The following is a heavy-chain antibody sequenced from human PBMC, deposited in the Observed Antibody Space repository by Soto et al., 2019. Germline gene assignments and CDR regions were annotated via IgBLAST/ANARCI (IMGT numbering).Heavy chain of an antibody. D-gene: IGHD3-10*01. CDR3: ARKVSGSTGRPDLWYFDL. V-gene: IGHV3-23*01. CDR2: ISGGGDAT. Sequence: EVQLLDSGGGLVQPGGSLRLSWAAFGFTVSGYALTCVRQAPGKGLEWVSAISGGGDATFYADSVKGRFTISRDNSKNTLYLQMNTLRAEETAVYYCARKVSGSTGRPDLWYFDLWGRGTLVTVSS. CDR1: GFTVSGYA. J-gene: IGHJ2*01.